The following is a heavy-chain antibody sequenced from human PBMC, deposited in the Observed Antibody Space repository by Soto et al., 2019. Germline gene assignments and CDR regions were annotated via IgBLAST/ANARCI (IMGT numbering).Heavy chain of an antibody. CDR2: INSDGSST. J-gene: IGHJ3*02. CDR1: GFTFSSYW. V-gene: IGHV3-74*01. CDR3: AREPGYSSGWYTARDGAFDI. D-gene: IGHD6-19*01. Sequence: PGGSLRLSCAASGFTFSSYWMHWVRQAPGKGLVWVSRINSDGSSTSYADSVKGRFTISRDNAKNTLYLQMNSLRAEDTAVYYCAREPGYSSGWYTARDGAFDIWGQGTMVTVSS.